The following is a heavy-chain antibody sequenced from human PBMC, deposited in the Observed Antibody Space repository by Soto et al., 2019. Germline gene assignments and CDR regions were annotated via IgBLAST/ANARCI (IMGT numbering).Heavy chain of an antibody. CDR1: GFTFSSCA. CDR2: ISYDGSNK. D-gene: IGHD4-17*01. V-gene: IGHV3-30-3*01. CDR3: ARDHYGDYYFDY. J-gene: IGHJ4*02. Sequence: GGSLRLSCAASGFTFSSCAMHWVRQAPGKGLEWVALISYDGSNKYYADSVKGRFTISRDNSKNTLYLQMNSLRAEDTAVYYCARDHYGDYYFDYWGQGTLVTVSS.